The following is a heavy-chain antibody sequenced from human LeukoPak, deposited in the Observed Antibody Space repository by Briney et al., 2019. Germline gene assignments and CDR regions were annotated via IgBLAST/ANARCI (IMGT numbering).Heavy chain of an antibody. Sequence: GASVKVSCKASGYTFTSYGISWVRQAPGQGLEWMGWISAYNGNTNYAQKLQGRVTMTTDTSTSTAYMELRSLRSDDTAVYYCARFGTSERLYYGMDVWGQGTTVTVSS. CDR3: ARFGTSERLYYGMDV. CDR1: GYTFTSYG. J-gene: IGHJ6*02. D-gene: IGHD1-1*01. CDR2: ISAYNGNT. V-gene: IGHV1-18*01.